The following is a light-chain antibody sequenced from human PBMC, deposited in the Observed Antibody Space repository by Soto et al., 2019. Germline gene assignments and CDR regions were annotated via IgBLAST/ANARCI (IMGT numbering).Light chain of an antibody. V-gene: IGLV2-23*02. CDR1: SSDVGSYKL. CDR2: EVS. Sequence: QSVLTQPASVSGSPGQSITISCTGTSSDVGSYKLVSWYQQHPGEAPKLMINEVSKRPSGVSNRFSGSTSGNTASLTISGLQAEGEADYYCCSYAGSSTYVFGTGTKVTVL. J-gene: IGLJ1*01. CDR3: CSYAGSSTYV.